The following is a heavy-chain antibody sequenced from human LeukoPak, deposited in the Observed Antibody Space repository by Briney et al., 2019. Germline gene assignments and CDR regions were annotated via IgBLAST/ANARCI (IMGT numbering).Heavy chain of an antibody. CDR2: ISSSSSTI. V-gene: IGHV3-48*01. CDR3: ARDYYDSSGYYYGSS. CDR1: GFTFSSYN. D-gene: IGHD3-22*01. Sequence: GGSLRLSCAASGFTFSSYNMNWVRQAPGKGLEWVSYISSSSSTIYYADSVKGRFTISRDNAKNSLHLQMNSLRAEDTAVYYCARDYYDSSGYYYGSSWGQGTLATVSS. J-gene: IGHJ4*02.